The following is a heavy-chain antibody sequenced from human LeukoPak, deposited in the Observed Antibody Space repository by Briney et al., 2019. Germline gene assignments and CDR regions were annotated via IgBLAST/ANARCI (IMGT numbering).Heavy chain of an antibody. V-gene: IGHV4-59*12. Sequence: PSETLSLTCTVSGGSISSYYWSWIRQPPGKGLEWIGYIYYSGSTNYNPSLKSRVTISVDRSKNQFSLKLSSVTAADTAVYYCARGGAWNYPVEAFDIWGQGTMVTVSS. D-gene: IGHD1-7*01. CDR3: ARGGAWNYPVEAFDI. CDR2: IYYSGST. J-gene: IGHJ3*02. CDR1: GGSISSYY.